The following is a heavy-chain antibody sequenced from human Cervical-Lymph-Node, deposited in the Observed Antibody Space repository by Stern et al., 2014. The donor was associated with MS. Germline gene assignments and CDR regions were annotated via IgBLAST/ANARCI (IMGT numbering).Heavy chain of an antibody. CDR3: ARAFPNCCPYCWEVLDY. J-gene: IGHJ4*02. Sequence: QVQLVQSGAEVRKPGASVKVSCKASGYMFTGYYIHWVRQAPGQGLEWVGRISPNSGEPNYAQKFHGRVTVTRDTSLNTAYMELNGLRSDDTAIYYCARAFPNCCPYCWEVLDYWGQGVLVTVSS. CDR2: ISPNSGEP. CDR1: GYMFTGYY. V-gene: IGHV1-2*06. D-gene: IGHD2-8*02.